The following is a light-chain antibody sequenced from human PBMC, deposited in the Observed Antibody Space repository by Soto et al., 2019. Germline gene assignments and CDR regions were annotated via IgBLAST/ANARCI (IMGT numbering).Light chain of an antibody. J-gene: IGKJ4*01. CDR2: GAS. CDR1: QSVGRN. CDR3: QQYNYWPPLT. Sequence: EIVMTQSPATLSVSPGERATLSCRASQSVGRNLAWYQQKPGQAPWLLISGASTRATDIPATFSGSGSGTEFTLTISSLQSEDFAVYFCQQYNYWPPLTFGGGTKVEIK. V-gene: IGKV3-15*01.